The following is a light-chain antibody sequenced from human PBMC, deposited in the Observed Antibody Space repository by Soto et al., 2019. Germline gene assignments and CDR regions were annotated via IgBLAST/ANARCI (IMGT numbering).Light chain of an antibody. J-gene: IGKJ3*01. CDR1: QGISSN. Sequence: TQLTQSPSSLSASVGDRVTITCRASQGISSNLAWYQQNPGKAPKLLIYAASTLQSGVPPRFGGSGSGTDSTPSIRGLQPEDFATDDYQHLNSYLFTFGPGNKVDIK. CDR2: AAS. CDR3: QHLNSYLFT. V-gene: IGKV1-9*01.